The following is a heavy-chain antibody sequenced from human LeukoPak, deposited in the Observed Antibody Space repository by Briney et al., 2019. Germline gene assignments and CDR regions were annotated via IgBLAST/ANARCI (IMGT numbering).Heavy chain of an antibody. V-gene: IGHV3-30*02. J-gene: IGHJ4*02. CDR1: GFTVSSYG. CDR2: IRYDGSNK. CDR3: AKNRYSYGPFDY. Sequence: GESLRLSCAASGFTVSSYGMHWVRQAPGKGLEWVAFIRYDGSNKYYADSVKGRFTISRDNSKNTLYLQMNSLRAEDTAVYYCAKNRYSYGPFDYWGQGTLVTVSS. D-gene: IGHD5-18*01.